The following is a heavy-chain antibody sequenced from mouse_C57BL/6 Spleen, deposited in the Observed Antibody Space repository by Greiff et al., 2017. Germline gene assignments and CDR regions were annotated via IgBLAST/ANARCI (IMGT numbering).Heavy chain of an antibody. CDR3: AREELRAFAY. Sequence: VQLKESGPGLVKPSQSLSLTCSVTGYSITSGYYWNWIRQFPGNKLEWMGYISYDGSNNYNPSLKNRISITRDTPKNQFFLKLNSVTTEDTAAYYCAREELRAFAYWGQGTLVTVSA. CDR2: ISYDGSN. CDR1: GYSITSGYY. V-gene: IGHV3-6*01. D-gene: IGHD2-4*01. J-gene: IGHJ3*01.